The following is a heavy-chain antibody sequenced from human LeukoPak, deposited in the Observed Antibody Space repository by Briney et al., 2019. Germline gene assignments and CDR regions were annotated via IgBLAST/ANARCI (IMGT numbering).Heavy chain of an antibody. CDR1: GYSISIGYY. J-gene: IGHJ5*02. D-gene: IGHD3-22*01. CDR2: IYYSGST. CDR3: AREVRYYDSSGYYDGAWFDP. Sequence: SETLSLTCTVSGYSISIGYYWGWIRQPPGKGLEWIGYIYYSGSTNYNPSLKSRVTISVDTSKNQFSLKLSSVTAADTAVYYCAREVRYYDSSGYYDGAWFDPWGQGTLVTVSS. V-gene: IGHV4-61*01.